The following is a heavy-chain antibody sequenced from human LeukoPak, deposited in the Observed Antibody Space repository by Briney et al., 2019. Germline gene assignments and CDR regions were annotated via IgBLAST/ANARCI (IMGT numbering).Heavy chain of an antibody. CDR3: ARGGGHNWFDP. CDR1: GGSISSGGYS. Sequence: SETLSPTCAVSGGSISSGGYSWSWIRQPPGKGLEWIGYIYHSGSTYYNPSLKSRVTISVDRSKNQFSLKLSSVTAADTAVYYCARGGGHNWFDPWGQGTLVTVSS. V-gene: IGHV4-30-2*01. J-gene: IGHJ5*02. CDR2: IYHSGST.